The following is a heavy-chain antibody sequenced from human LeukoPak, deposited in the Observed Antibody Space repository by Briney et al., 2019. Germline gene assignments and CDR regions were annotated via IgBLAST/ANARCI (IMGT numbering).Heavy chain of an antibody. CDR1: GGSFSGYY. J-gene: IGHJ6*02. CDR3: ARGKVVVVPALYYYGMDV. Sequence: SETLSLTCAVYGGSFSGYYWSWIRQPPGKGLEWIGEINHSGSTNYNPSLKSRVTISVDTSKNQFSLKLSSVTAADTAVYYRARGKVVVVPALYYYGMDVWGQGTTVTVSS. V-gene: IGHV4-34*01. CDR2: INHSGST. D-gene: IGHD2-2*01.